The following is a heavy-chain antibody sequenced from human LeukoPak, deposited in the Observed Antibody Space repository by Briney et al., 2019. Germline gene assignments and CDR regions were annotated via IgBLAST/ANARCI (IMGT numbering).Heavy chain of an antibody. J-gene: IGHJ6*03. CDR1: GGSISSYY. CDR2: IYYTGNT. D-gene: IGHD3-16*01. CDR3: ARRAMITEYYFFYMDV. Sequence: SETLSLTCSVSGGSISSYYWSWIRQSPGKGLEWVGYIYYTGNTHYDPSLQSRVTMSVDTSKNQFSLRLTSVTAADTAIYYCARRAMITEYYFFYMDVWGTGTTVTVSS. V-gene: IGHV4-59*08.